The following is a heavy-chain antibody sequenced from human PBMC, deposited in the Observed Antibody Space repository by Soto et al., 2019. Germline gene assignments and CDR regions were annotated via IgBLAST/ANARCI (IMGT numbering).Heavy chain of an antibody. CDR1: GFSLSTSGVG. V-gene: IGHV2-5*02. D-gene: IGHD3-10*01. CDR2: IYGDDDN. J-gene: IGHJ4*02. Sequence: QITLKESGPTLVKPTQTLTLTCTFSGFSLSTSGVGVGWIRQPPGTALEWLALIYGDDDNRYSPSLKSRLTISKDHSKNQRVLTMPHMDPVDTATYSGTHPSSGSGSCSFYYWGQGTLYTVSS. CDR3: THPSSGSGSCSFYY.